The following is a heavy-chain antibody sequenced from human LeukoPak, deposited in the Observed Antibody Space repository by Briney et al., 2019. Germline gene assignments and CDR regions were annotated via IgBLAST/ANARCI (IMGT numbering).Heavy chain of an antibody. J-gene: IGHJ5*02. CDR1: GYTFTNYD. CDR3: ARGTGSWLRLTRWFDH. V-gene: IGHV1-8*01. Sequence: ASVTVSCKASGYTFTNYDINWVRQATGQGLEWMGWMNPNSGNTDYAQKFQGRVTMTRNTSISTAYMELSSLVSEDTAVYYCARGTGSWLRLTRWFDHWGQGTLVTVSS. CDR2: MNPNSGNT. D-gene: IGHD5-12*01.